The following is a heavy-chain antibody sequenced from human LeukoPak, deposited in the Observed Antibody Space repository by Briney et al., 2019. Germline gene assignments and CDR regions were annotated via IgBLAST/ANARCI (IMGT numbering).Heavy chain of an antibody. CDR3: AMVRGLTDPLDY. Sequence: PGGSLRLSCAASGFTFSNYWMHWVRQAPGKGLVWVSRINSDGINTSYADSVKGRFTISRDNAKNTLNLQMNSLRSEDTAVYYCAMVRGLTDPLDYWGQGTLVTVSS. CDR1: GFTFSNYW. D-gene: IGHD3-10*01. V-gene: IGHV3-74*01. J-gene: IGHJ4*02. CDR2: INSDGINT.